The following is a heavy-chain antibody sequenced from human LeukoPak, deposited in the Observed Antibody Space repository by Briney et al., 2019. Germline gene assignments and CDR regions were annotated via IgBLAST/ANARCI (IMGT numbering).Heavy chain of an antibody. CDR3: TRAGGYDNYLDY. V-gene: IGHV3-49*04. Sequence: PGGSLRPSCTTSGFTFGDYGFNWVRQAPGKGLEWVGFIRKKAHDWTPQYAPSVQGRFTISRDDSKGIAYLEMNSLKTEDTAVYYCTRAGGYDNYLDYWGQGTPVTVSS. D-gene: IGHD5-12*01. CDR2: IRKKAHDWTP. J-gene: IGHJ4*02. CDR1: GFTFGDYG.